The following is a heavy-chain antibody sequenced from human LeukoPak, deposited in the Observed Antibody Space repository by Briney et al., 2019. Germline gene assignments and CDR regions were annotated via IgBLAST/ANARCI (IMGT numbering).Heavy chain of an antibody. CDR2: IYYSGST. Sequence: SETLSLTCTVSGGSISSSSYYWGWIRQPPGKGLEWIGTIYYSGSTFYKPSLTSRVTISVDTSKNQFSLKLSSVTAADTAIYYCARIHPANWNPFNWFDPWGQGTLVTVSS. J-gene: IGHJ5*02. V-gene: IGHV4-39*01. CDR1: GGSISSSSYY. CDR3: ARIHPANWNPFNWFDP. D-gene: IGHD1-1*01.